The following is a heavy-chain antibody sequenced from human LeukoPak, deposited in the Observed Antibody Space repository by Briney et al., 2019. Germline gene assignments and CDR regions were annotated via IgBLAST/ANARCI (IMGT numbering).Heavy chain of an antibody. CDR1: GGSISGYY. D-gene: IGHD1-26*01. CDR3: ARHGPYLGRLGWFDP. CDR2: IYYTGST. V-gene: IGHV4-59*08. J-gene: IGHJ5*02. Sequence: ASETLSLTCTVSGGSISGYYWSWIRQPPGKGLEWIGYIYYTGSTNYNPSLKSRVTISVDTSKNQFSLNLSSVTAADTAVYYCARHGPYLGRLGWFDPWGQGTLVTVSS.